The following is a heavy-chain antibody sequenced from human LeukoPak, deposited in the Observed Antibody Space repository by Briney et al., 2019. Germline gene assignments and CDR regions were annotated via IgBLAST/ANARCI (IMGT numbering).Heavy chain of an antibody. J-gene: IGHJ4*02. D-gene: IGHD2-2*03. CDR3: AKDSHWILFDD. CDR2: IGGSGTRT. Sequence: GGSLRLSCEASGFTFSSNAMSWVRQAPGKGLEWVSGIGGSGTRTYYADSVKGRFTISRDNSKNTLYLQMNSLRDEDTAVYYCAKDSHWILFDDWGQGTLVTVSS. CDR1: GFTFSSNA. V-gene: IGHV3-23*01.